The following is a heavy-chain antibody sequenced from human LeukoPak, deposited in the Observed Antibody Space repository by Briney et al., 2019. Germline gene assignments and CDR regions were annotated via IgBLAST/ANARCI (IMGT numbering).Heavy chain of an antibody. CDR1: GFTFSSYG. J-gene: IGHJ3*02. CDR3: AKEVGDHDAFHI. D-gene: IGHD1-26*01. Sequence: GGSLRLTCAASGFTFSSYGMTWVRQAPGKGLEWVSGISDSGGTTNYADSVKGRFTISRDNSKNTLYLQINTLRAEDTAVYYCAKEVGDHDAFHIWGQGTLVIASS. CDR2: ISDSGGTT. V-gene: IGHV3-23*01.